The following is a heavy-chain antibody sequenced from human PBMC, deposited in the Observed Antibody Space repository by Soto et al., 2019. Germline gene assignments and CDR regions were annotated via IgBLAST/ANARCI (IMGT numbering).Heavy chain of an antibody. Sequence: QVQLVESGGGLVKPGGSLRLSCATSGFTFSDYYMTWIRQAPGKGLEWVSYISHSGTTIHYADSVKGRFTVSRDNAQNSLYLQMDSLRADDTAVYDCAADPYYYASSYWCQGPLVTVSS. J-gene: IGHJ4*02. CDR3: AADPYYYASSY. D-gene: IGHD3-10*01. CDR1: GFTFSDYY. V-gene: IGHV3-11*01. CDR2: ISHSGTTI.